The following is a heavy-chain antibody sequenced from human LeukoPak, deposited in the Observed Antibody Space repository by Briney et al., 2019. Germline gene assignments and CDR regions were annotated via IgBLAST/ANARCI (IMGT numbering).Heavy chain of an antibody. Sequence: PGRSLRLSCAPSGFTFSDYYMSWIRQAPGKGLEWVSYISSSGSTIYYADSVKGRFTISRDHAKNSPYLQMNSRRAEDAAVYYCARGESRIHYYYYYGMDVWGQGTTVTVSS. CDR2: ISSSGSTI. CDR3: ARGESRIHYYYYYGMDV. D-gene: IGHD1-26*01. J-gene: IGHJ6*02. CDR1: GFTFSDYY. V-gene: IGHV3-11*01.